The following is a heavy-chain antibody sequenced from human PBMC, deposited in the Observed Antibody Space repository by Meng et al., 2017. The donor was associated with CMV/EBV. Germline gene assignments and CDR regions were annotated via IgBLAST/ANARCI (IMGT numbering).Heavy chain of an antibody. V-gene: IGHV5-10-1*01. D-gene: IGHD2-15*01. Sequence: CKGSDSFTNYWISWARQMPGKGLEWMGRIDPSDSYTNYSPSFQGHVTISADKSIRTAYLQWSSLKASDTAMYYCARHCSGGSCYLSPWGQGTLVTVSS. CDR1: DSFTNYW. CDR3: ARHCSGGSCYLSP. J-gene: IGHJ5*02. CDR2: IDPSDSYT.